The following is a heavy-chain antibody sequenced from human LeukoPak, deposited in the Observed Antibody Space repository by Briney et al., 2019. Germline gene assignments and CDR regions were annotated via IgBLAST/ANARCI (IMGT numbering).Heavy chain of an antibody. J-gene: IGHJ4*02. V-gene: IGHV3-23*01. CDR1: GFTFSSHA. CDR2: ISGNGGST. Sequence: GGSLRLSCEAAGFTFSSHAMSWVRQAPGKGLAWVSGISGNGGSTYYAASVKGRFTISRDNSKNTMYMQMNSLRGEDTAIYYCARKEGYSTSSSDYWGQGTLVTVSS. D-gene: IGHD6-6*01. CDR3: ARKEGYSTSSSDY.